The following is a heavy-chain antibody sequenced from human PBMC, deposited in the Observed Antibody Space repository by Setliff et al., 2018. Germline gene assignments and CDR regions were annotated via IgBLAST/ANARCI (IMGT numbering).Heavy chain of an antibody. D-gene: IGHD3-10*01. V-gene: IGHV1-18*01. J-gene: IGHJ5*02. CDR1: GYTFTSYG. CDR3: ASLPGGGSGSQKYNWFDP. CDR2: IGAYNGNT. Sequence: ASVKVSCKASGYTFTSYGISWVRQAPGQGLEWMGWIGAYNGNTNYAQKLQGRVTMTTDTSTSTAYMELRSLRSDDTAVYYCASLPGGGSGSQKYNWFDPWGQGTLVTVSS.